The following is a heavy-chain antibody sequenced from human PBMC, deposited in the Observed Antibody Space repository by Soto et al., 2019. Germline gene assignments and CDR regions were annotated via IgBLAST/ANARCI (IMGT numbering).Heavy chain of an antibody. J-gene: IGHJ3*02. CDR1: GWSFSGYY. Sequence: QVQLQPWGAGLLKPSETLSLTCAVYGWSFSGYYWSWIRQPPGKVLEWIEEINHSGSTNYNPSLKSRVTISVDTSKNQCSLKLSSVPAADTAVYYCARGGSGRYYKAFAICGQGTMVTVSS. V-gene: IGHV4-34*01. CDR2: INHSGST. D-gene: IGHD1-26*01. CDR3: ARGGSGRYYKAFAI.